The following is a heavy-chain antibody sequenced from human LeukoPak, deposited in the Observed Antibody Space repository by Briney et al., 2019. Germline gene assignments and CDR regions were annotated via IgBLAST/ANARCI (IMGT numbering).Heavy chain of an antibody. V-gene: IGHV3-23*01. J-gene: IGHJ4*02. CDR3: ARYDISTYERRAFDY. CDR2: ITGNSDTI. CDR1: GFTFSNYA. Sequence: GGSLRLSCAASGFTFSNYAMAWARQAPGQGLGWVSAITGNSDTIYYADSVKGRFTGARDNSKNRLYLQMNSLGVEDTAVYYCARYDISTYERRAFDYWGQGTLVAVSS. D-gene: IGHD3-9*01.